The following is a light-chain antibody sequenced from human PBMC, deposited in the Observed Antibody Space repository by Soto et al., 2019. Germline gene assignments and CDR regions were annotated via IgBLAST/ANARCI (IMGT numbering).Light chain of an antibody. CDR2: GAS. CDR1: QSVGSK. V-gene: IGKV3-15*01. J-gene: IGKJ5*01. CDR3: QQYDVWPALT. Sequence: EKVMTQSPVTLSVSPGERATLSCRASQSVGSKLAWYQQKPGQAPRLLIYGASNRATGIPVRFSGSGSGAEFTLTISSLQSEDFAVYYCQQYDVWPALTFGGGTRLEIK.